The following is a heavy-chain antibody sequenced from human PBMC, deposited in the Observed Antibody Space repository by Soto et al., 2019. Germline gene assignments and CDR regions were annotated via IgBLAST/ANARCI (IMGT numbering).Heavy chain of an antibody. CDR1: GGTFSSYT. CDR2: MSPSTGNT. Sequence: ASVKVSCKASGGTFSSYTINWVRQAAGQGFEWLGFMSPSTGNTGYAQKFQGRITLTRDTSIDTAYMDLTGLTPDDSAVYYCARGASPWGQGTLVTVSS. V-gene: IGHV1-8*02. J-gene: IGHJ5*02. CDR3: ARGASP.